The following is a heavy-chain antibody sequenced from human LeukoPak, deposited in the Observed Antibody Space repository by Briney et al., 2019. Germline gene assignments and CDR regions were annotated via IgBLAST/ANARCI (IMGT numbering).Heavy chain of an antibody. D-gene: IGHD1-14*01. CDR1: GGSISSYY. J-gene: IGHJ6*03. V-gene: IGHV4-59*08. Sequence: SETLSPTCTVSGGSISSYYWSWIQQPPRKGLEWIGYIYYSGSTNYNPSLKSRVTISVDTSKNQFSLKLSSVTAADTAVYYCARHGSKFYYYYMDVWGKGTTVTVSS. CDR2: IYYSGST. CDR3: ARHGSKFYYYYMDV.